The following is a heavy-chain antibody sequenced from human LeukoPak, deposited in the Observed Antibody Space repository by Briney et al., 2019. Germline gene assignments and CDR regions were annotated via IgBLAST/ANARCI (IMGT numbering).Heavy chain of an antibody. J-gene: IGHJ4*02. CDR3: AKEGSGWYYLDY. V-gene: IGHV3-30*02. Sequence: GGSLRLSCAASGFRFSSYDIHWVRQAPGKGLEWVTFIESAGTKEYYAGSVKGRFTISRDNSKNTVYVQMNTLRAEDTAVYYCAKEGSGWYYLDYWGQGTVVTVSS. CDR2: IESAGTKE. CDR1: GFRFSSYD. D-gene: IGHD6-19*01.